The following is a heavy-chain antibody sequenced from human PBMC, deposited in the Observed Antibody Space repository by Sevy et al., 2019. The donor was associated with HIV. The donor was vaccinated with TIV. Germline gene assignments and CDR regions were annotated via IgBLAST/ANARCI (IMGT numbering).Heavy chain of an antibody. V-gene: IGHV3-21*01. J-gene: IGHJ6*02. CDR2: ISSSSSYI. Sequence: GGSLRLSCAASGFTFSSYSMNWVRQAPGKGLEWVSSISSSSSYIYYADSVKGRFTISRDNAKNSLYLQMNSLRAEDTAVYYCARDMIKSIAVAGLTAYYYYGMDVWGQGTTVTVSS. CDR3: ARDMIKSIAVAGLTAYYYYGMDV. CDR1: GFTFSSYS. D-gene: IGHD6-19*01.